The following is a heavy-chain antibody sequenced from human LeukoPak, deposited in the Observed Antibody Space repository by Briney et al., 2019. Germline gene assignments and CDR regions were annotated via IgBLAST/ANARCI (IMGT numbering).Heavy chain of an antibody. V-gene: IGHV4-59*01. J-gene: IGHJ4*02. CDR3: ARSEVYCSSTSCYSPFDY. D-gene: IGHD2-2*01. CDR1: GGSISNYY. Sequence: SETLSLTCSVSGGSISNYYWSWIRQPPGKGLEWIGCTFDNGSTNYNPSLKSRVTISLDTSKNQFSLRLSAMTAEDTAVYYCARSEVYCSSTSCYSPFDYWGQGTLVTVSS. CDR2: TFDNGST.